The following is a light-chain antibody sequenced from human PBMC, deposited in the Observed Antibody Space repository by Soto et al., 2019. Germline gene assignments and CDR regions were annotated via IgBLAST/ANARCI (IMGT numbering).Light chain of an antibody. J-gene: IGLJ1*01. CDR3: SSYTNSATPCV. CDR2: EVS. CDR1: SSDVGGYNS. Sequence: QSALTQPASVSGSPGQSITISCTGTSSDVGGYNSVSWYQHYPGKAPKLMIYEVSNRPSGVSNRFSGSKSGNTASLAISGLQAEDEADYYCSSYTNSATPCVFGTGTKVTVL. V-gene: IGLV2-14*01.